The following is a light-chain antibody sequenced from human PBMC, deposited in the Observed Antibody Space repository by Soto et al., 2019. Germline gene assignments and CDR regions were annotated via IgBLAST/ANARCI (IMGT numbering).Light chain of an antibody. CDR1: QSISSW. CDR3: QQYNSLVRT. Sequence: DIQMTQSPSTLSASVGDRVTITCRASQSISSWLAWYQQKPGKAPKLLIYDASSLESGVPSRFSGSGPGTEFTLTISSLQPDDFATYYCQQYNSLVRTFGQGTKVEIK. CDR2: DAS. V-gene: IGKV1-5*01. J-gene: IGKJ1*01.